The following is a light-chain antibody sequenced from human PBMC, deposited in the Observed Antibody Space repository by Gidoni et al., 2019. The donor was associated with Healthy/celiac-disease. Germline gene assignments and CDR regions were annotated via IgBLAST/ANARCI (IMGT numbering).Light chain of an antibody. V-gene: IGLV3-19*01. J-gene: IGLJ2*01. CDR1: SLRSYY. CDR2: GKN. CDR3: NSRDSSGNHLKV. Sequence: SSELTQDPAVSVALVQTVRITCQGDSLRSYYASWYQQKPGQAPVLVIYGKNNRPSGIPDRFSCSSSGNTASLTITGAQAEDEADYYCNSRDSSGNHLKVFGGGTKLTVL.